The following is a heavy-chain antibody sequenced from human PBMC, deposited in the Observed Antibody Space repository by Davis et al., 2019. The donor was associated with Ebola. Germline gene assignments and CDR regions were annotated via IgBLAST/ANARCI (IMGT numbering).Heavy chain of an antibody. D-gene: IGHD2-8*02. CDR2: ISYDGSNK. CDR1: GFTFSSYA. CDR3: ARGNIVLVVYAIDY. V-gene: IGHV3-30-3*01. Sequence: PGGSLRLSCAASGFTFSSYAMHWVRQAPGKGLEWVAVISYDGSNKYYADSVKGRFTISRDNSKNTLYLQMNSLRAEDTAVYYCARGNIVLVVYAIDYWGQGTLVTVSS. J-gene: IGHJ4*02.